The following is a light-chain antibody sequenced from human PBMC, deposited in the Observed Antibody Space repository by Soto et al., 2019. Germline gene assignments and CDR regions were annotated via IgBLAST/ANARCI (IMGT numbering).Light chain of an antibody. CDR1: TSNIGSNT. J-gene: IGLJ2*01. Sequence: QSVLTQPPSVSGTPGQTVIISCSGGTSNIGSNTVSWYHQVPGTAPEVLIHTNNQSPSGVSDRFSGSKSGTSASLAIRGLQSDDEADYYCATWDDSLHGLLFGGGTKVTVL. CDR3: ATWDDSLHGLL. V-gene: IGLV1-44*01. CDR2: TNN.